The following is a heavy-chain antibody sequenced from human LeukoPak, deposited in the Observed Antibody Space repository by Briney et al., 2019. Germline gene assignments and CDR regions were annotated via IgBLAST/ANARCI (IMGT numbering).Heavy chain of an antibody. CDR3: ARDGGIAVAGDAFDI. Sequence: GGSLRLSCAASGFTFSSYSMNWVRQAPGKGLEWVSSISSSSSYIYYADSVKGRFTISRDNAKNSLYLQMNSLRVEDTAVYYCARDGGIAVAGDAFDIWGQGTMVTVSS. V-gene: IGHV3-21*01. CDR1: GFTFSSYS. CDR2: ISSSSSYI. J-gene: IGHJ3*02. D-gene: IGHD6-19*01.